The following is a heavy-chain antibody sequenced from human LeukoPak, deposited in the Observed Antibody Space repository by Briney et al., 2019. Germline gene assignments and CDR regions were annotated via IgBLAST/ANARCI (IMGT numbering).Heavy chain of an antibody. D-gene: IGHD6-13*01. V-gene: IGHV3-23*01. CDR2: MSGSGGDSGGST. CDR1: GFTFSSFA. CDR3: AKHRSGIAASGSNY. J-gene: IGHJ4*02. Sequence: GGSLRLSCAASGFTFSSFAMSWVRQAPGKGLEWVSVSVMSGSGGDSGGSTYYADSVKGRFTISRDDSNNTLYLQMSSLRVEDTAVYYCAKHRSGIAASGSNYWGQGTLVSVSS.